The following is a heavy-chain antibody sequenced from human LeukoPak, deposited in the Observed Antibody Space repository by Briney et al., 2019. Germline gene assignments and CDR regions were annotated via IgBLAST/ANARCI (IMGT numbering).Heavy chain of an antibody. CDR3: AKEGANAFQDY. CDR2: ISTDGRDT. J-gene: IGHJ4*02. D-gene: IGHD3-3*02. Sequence: GGSLRLSCAASGFTFSNYWMDWVRQAPGKGLVWVSRISTDGRDTTYADSVKGRFTISRDDAKDTVYLQMNSLRAEDTAVYYCAKEGANAFQDYWGQGALVTVSS. V-gene: IGHV3-74*01. CDR1: GFTFSNYW.